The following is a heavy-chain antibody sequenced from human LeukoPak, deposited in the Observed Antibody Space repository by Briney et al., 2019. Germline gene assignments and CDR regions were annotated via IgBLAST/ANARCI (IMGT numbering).Heavy chain of an antibody. Sequence: ASVKVSCKASGGIFSSYGINWVRQAPGQGLEWMGRIIPMFGATNYAQKFQGRVTVTTDESTSTAYMELSSLRSEDTAVYYCARGSYSDYIFDYWGQGTLVTVSS. V-gene: IGHV1-69*05. CDR1: GGIFSSYG. J-gene: IGHJ4*02. CDR2: IIPMFGAT. CDR3: ARGSYSDYIFDY. D-gene: IGHD4-11*01.